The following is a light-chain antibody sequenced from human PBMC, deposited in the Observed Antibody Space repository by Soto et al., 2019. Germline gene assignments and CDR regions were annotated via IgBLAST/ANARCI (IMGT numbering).Light chain of an antibody. CDR1: QSVGSN. Sequence: EIVMTQSPATLSVSPGEGATLSCRASQSVGSNLAWYQQKPGRAPRLLIYGVSSRATGIPDRFSGSGSGTDFTLTISRLEPEDFVVYYCQQYGSSPPLTFGGGTKVDIK. V-gene: IGKV3-20*01. J-gene: IGKJ4*01. CDR2: GVS. CDR3: QQYGSSPPLT.